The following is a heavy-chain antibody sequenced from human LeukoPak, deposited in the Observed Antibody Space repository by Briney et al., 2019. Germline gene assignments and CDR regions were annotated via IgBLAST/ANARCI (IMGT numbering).Heavy chain of an antibody. D-gene: IGHD4-23*01. CDR3: ARDLLNEGNHLDY. V-gene: IGHV4-30-4*01. Sequence: SETLSLTCTVCGGSISSGDYYWSWIRQPPGKGLEWIGYIYYSGSTSYNPSLKSRVTISVDTSKNQFSLKLSSVTAADTAVYYCARDLLNEGNHLDYWGQGTLVTVSS. CDR1: GGSISSGDYY. J-gene: IGHJ4*02. CDR2: IYYSGST.